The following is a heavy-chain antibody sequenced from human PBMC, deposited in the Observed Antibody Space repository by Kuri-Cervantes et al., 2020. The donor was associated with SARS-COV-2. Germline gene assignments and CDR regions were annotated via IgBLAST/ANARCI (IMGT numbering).Heavy chain of an antibody. J-gene: IGHJ6*03. Sequence: GESLKISCAASGFTFSDYYMSWIRQAPGKGLEWVSTIYTGGTTDYADSVKGRFIISRDNSKNTLHLQMNSLRPEDTALYYCARSILTIFEAMDVWGKGTTVTVSS. CDR1: GFTFSDYY. CDR3: ARSILTIFEAMDV. D-gene: IGHD3-3*01. CDR2: IYTGGTT. V-gene: IGHV3-66*02.